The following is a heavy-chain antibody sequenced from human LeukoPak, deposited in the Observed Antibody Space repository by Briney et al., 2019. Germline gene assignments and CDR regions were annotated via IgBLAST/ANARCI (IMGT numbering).Heavy chain of an antibody. D-gene: IGHD3-10*01. CDR1: GGTFSSYA. V-gene: IGHV1-69*13. J-gene: IGHJ6*03. CDR3: ARTTGSFYFYYYMDV. CDR2: IIPIFGTA. Sequence: ASVKVSCKASGGTFSSYATSWVRQAPGQGLEWMGGIIPIFGTANYAQKFQGGVTITADESTSTAYMELSSLRSEDTAVYYCARTTGSFYFYYYMDVWGKGTTVTVSS.